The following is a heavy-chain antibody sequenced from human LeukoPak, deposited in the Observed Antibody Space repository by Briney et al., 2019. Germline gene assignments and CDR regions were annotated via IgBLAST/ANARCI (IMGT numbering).Heavy chain of an antibody. D-gene: IGHD5-18*01. CDR3: EKDIRGYNHPSQD. Sequence: GGSLRLSCAASGFTFCLYAMNWVRQAPGKGLEWGAHVSGSGINRHYAGSGEGRFTISRSNSKNTLYMQINSPRAEATALYSCEKDIRGYNHPSQDWGQGTLVTVSS. CDR1: GFTFCLYA. CDR2: VSGSGINR. V-gene: IGHV3-23*01. J-gene: IGHJ4*02.